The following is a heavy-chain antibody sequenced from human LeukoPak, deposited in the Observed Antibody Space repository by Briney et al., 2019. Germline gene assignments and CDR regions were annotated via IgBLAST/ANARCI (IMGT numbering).Heavy chain of an antibody. CDR3: ARDRSSSWYYFDS. CDR2: ISAYNGNT. CDR1: GYTFTSYG. Sequence: ASVKVSCKASGYTFTSYGISWVRQAPGQGLEWVGWISAYNGNTNYVQKFQDRVTMTTDTSTSTAYMELRSLRSDDTAVYYCARDRSSSWYYFDSWGQGTLVTVSS. V-gene: IGHV1-18*01. D-gene: IGHD6-13*01. J-gene: IGHJ4*02.